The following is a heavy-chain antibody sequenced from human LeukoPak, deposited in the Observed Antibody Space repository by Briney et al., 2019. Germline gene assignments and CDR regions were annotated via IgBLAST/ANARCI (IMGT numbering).Heavy chain of an antibody. CDR1: GYTFTNYG. CDR2: ISGHNDNT. V-gene: IGHV1-18*01. J-gene: IGHJ4*02. D-gene: IGHD3-16*02. Sequence: ASVKVSCKTSGYTFTNYGISWVRQAPGQGLEWMGWISGHNDNTLYAQKLQGRVTMTTDTSTSTASMELRSLRSDDTAVYYCARDSPLSGVGDYVWGSYRGDRVLFDSWGQGTLVTVSS. CDR3: ARDSPLSGVGDYVWGSYRGDRVLFDS.